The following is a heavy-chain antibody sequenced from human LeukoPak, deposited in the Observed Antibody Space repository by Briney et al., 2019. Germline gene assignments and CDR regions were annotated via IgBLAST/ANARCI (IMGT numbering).Heavy chain of an antibody. D-gene: IGHD3-22*01. CDR2: IYYSGST. CDR1: GGSISSYY. CDR3: ARERRYYDGSGPRRYFDY. Sequence: PSETLSLTCTVSGGSISSYYWSWIRQPPGKGLEWIGYIYYSGSTNYNPSLKSRVTISVDTSKNQFSLKLSSVTAADTAVYYCARERRYYDGSGPRRYFDYWGQGTLVTVSS. V-gene: IGHV4-59*01. J-gene: IGHJ4*02.